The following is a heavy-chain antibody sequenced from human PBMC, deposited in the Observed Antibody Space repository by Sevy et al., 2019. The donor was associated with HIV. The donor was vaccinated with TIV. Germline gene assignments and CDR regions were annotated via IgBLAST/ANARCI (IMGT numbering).Heavy chain of an antibody. Sequence: GGSLRLSCAASGFTFSSYAMSWVRQAPGKGLEWVSAISGSGGSTYYADSVKGRFTISRDNSKNTLYLQMNSLRAEDTAVYYRAKDPLDYDILTGYRDYWGQGTLVTVSS. V-gene: IGHV3-23*01. D-gene: IGHD3-9*01. J-gene: IGHJ4*02. CDR3: AKDPLDYDILTGYRDY. CDR2: ISGSGGST. CDR1: GFTFSSYA.